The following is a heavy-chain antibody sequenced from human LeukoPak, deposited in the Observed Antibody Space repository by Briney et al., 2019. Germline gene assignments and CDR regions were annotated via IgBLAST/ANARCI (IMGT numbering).Heavy chain of an antibody. V-gene: IGHV2-70*01. CDR1: GVSVSTSRMC. CDR3: ARAGSAWYGHFFDF. J-gene: IGHJ4*02. Sequence: SGPALVKPTQTLTLPCSFSGVSVSTSRMCVSWIRQPPGKALQWLALINWDDDKYYSPSLETTLTTYKDTSKNQVVITMANMDPVDTATYYCARAGSAWYGHFFDFWGQGTLVTAS. CDR2: INWDDDK. D-gene: IGHD6-19*01.